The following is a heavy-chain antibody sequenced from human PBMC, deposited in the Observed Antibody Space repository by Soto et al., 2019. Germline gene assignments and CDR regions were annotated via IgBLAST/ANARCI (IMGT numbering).Heavy chain of an antibody. V-gene: IGHV1-18*01. Sequence: QVQLVQSGAEVKKPGPSVKVSCKASGYTLTSYGITWVRQAPGQGLDRRGRISAYNGNTNYAQKLQGRVTMTTDTSTSTAYMERRSLRSDDTAFYYCARGGIVVVVAATYYYYGMDVWGQGTTVIVSS. D-gene: IGHD2-15*01. CDR1: GYTLTSYG. J-gene: IGHJ6*02. CDR2: ISAYNGNT. CDR3: ARGGIVVVVAATYYYYGMDV.